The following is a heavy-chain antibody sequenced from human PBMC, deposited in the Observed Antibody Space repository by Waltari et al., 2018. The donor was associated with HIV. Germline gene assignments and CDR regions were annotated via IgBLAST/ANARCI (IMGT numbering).Heavy chain of an antibody. CDR2: IFAGGIT. J-gene: IGHJ6*02. CDR1: GFSVSSTY. Sequence: EVQLVESGGKLIQPGGSLRLSCSASGFSVSSTYMSWVRQAPGRGLEWVALIFAGGITDYADSVKGRFTVSRDNSENTLYLQMNSLRVDDTAVYFCARDRSHDGLGIDVWGQGTTVIVS. V-gene: IGHV3-53*01. CDR3: ARDRSHDGLGIDV. D-gene: IGHD1-1*01.